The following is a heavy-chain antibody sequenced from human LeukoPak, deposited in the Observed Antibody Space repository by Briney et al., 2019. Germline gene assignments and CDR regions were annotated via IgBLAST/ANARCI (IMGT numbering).Heavy chain of an antibody. J-gene: IGHJ4*02. CDR3: ATSGIATVDSQLDH. CDR1: GYTFTGYY. V-gene: IGHV1-2*02. CDR2: INPTTGGT. D-gene: IGHD6-13*01. Sequence: GASVKVSCKASGYTFTGYYIHWVRQAPGQGLEWMGWINPTTGGTNSAQKFQGRVTMTRDTSISTAYMELRRLRSDDTAVYYCATSGIATVDSQLDHWGQGTLVTVSS.